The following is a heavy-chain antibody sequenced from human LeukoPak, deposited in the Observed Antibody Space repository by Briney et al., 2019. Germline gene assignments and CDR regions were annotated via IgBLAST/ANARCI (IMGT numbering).Heavy chain of an antibody. J-gene: IGHJ3*02. V-gene: IGHV4-4*07. CDR3: ARTELKLERRDNDAFDI. CDR2: IYTSGST. CDR1: GGSISSYY. D-gene: IGHD1-1*01. Sequence: SETLSLTCTVSGGSISSYYWSWIRQPAGKGLEWIGRIYTSGSTNYNPSLKSRVTMSVDTSKNQFSLKLSPVTAADTAVYYCARTELKLERRDNDAFDIWGQGTMVTVSS.